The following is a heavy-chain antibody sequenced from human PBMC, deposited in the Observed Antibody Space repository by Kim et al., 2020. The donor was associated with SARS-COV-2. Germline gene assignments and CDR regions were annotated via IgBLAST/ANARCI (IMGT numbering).Heavy chain of an antibody. CDR1: GFTISDHY. CDR3: ARGRSSGWAD. J-gene: IGHJ4*02. V-gene: IGHV3-11*01. Sequence: GGSLRLSCAASGFTISDHYMSWIRQAPGKGLEWISYISSRGNTVYYADSLRGRFTISRDNAKNSLYLQVNDLRGDDTALYFCARGRSSGWADWGQGALVTVSS. CDR2: ISSRGNTV. D-gene: IGHD6-19*01.